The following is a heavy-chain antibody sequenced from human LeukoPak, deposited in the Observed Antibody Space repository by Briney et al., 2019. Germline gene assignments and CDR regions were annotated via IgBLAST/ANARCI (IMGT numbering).Heavy chain of an antibody. CDR2: IRYDGSNK. Sequence: GGSLRLSCAASGFTFSSYGMHWVRQAPGKGLEWVAFIRYDGSNKYYADSVKGRFTISRDNSKNTRYLQMNSLRAEDTAVYYCAKDWSYWGVRGHMDVWGKGTTVTISS. D-gene: IGHD3-10*01. CDR1: GFTFSSYG. J-gene: IGHJ6*03. CDR3: AKDWSYWGVRGHMDV. V-gene: IGHV3-30*02.